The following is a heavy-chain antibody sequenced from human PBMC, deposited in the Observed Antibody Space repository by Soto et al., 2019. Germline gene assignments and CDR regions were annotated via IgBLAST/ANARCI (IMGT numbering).Heavy chain of an antibody. CDR2: FSGSGGNI. D-gene: IGHD1-26*01. CDR1: GFAFSTHA. Sequence: GGSLRLSCVASGFAFSTHAMCWVRQAPGKGLEWVSTFSGSGGNIYYAESVKGRLTISRDDSKNTLYLQMDSLRVEDTAVYYCAKDPPWTVGPLAMDVWGQGTTVTVSS. J-gene: IGHJ6*02. V-gene: IGHV3-23*01. CDR3: AKDPPWTVGPLAMDV.